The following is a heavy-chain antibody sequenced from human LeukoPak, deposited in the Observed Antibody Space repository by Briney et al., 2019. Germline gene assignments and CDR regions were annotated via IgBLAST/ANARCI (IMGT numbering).Heavy chain of an antibody. CDR2: IIPIFGTA. V-gene: IGHV1-69*05. J-gene: IGHJ5*02. Sequence: SVKVSCKASGGTFSSYAISWLRQAPGQGLEWMGGIIPIFGTANYAQKFQGRVTITTDESTSTACMELSSLRSEDTAVYYCARSVPAAVRGDWFDPWGQGTLVTVSS. CDR3: ARSVPAAVRGDWFDP. CDR1: GGTFSSYA. D-gene: IGHD2-2*01.